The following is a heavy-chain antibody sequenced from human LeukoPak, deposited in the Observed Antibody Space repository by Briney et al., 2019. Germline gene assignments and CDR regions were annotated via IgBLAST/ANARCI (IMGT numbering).Heavy chain of an antibody. CDR3: ARGSRSSSPLNFDY. V-gene: IGHV3-23*01. J-gene: IGHJ4*02. CDR2: ISGSGGTT. D-gene: IGHD2-2*01. CDR1: GFTFSSYG. Sequence: HTGGSLRLSCAASGFTFSSYGMSWVRQAPGKGLEWVSSISGSGGTTYYADSVKGRFTISRDNAKNSLYLQMNSLRAEDTAVYYCARGSRSSSPLNFDYWGQGTLVTVSS.